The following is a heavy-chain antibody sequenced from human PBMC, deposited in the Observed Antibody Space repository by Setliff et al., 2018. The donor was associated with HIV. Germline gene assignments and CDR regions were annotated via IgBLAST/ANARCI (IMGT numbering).Heavy chain of an antibody. CDR2: LRSDVNKD. D-gene: IGHD1-1*01. J-gene: IGHJ4*02. CDR3: ASARIPTGGTSTSFDF. Sequence: GGSLRLSCVVSGFIFENHAMHWVRRAPGKGLEWLTLLRSDVNKDYYGDSVKGRFTITRDNSKKTLYLYMNTLRSEDTAVYYCASARIPTGGTSTSFDFWGQGTLVTVSS. CDR1: GFIFENHA. V-gene: IGHV3-30*02.